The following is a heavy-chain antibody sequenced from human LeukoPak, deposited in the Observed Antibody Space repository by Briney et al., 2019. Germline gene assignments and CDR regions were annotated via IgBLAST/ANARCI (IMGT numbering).Heavy chain of an antibody. Sequence: GGSLRLSCVASGFTFDDYAMHWVRQAPGKGLEWVAGINWNSVSAVYADSLKGRFTISRDNAKNSLYLQMNSLRAEDTAVYYCAELGITMIGGVWGKGTTVTISS. V-gene: IGHV3-9*01. D-gene: IGHD3-10*02. CDR1: GFTFDDYA. CDR2: INWNSVSA. J-gene: IGHJ6*04. CDR3: AELGITMIGGV.